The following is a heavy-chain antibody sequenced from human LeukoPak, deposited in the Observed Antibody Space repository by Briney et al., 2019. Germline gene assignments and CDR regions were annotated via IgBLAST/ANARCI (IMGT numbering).Heavy chain of an antibody. D-gene: IGHD3-10*01. V-gene: IGHV3-30-3*01. CDR2: ISHDGSDK. Sequence: GGSLRLSCAASGFTFSRHNIHWVRQAPGKGLEWVALISHDGSDKYYADSVKGRFTISRDNSKNMLYLLMNSLSAEDTAVYYCARDFSGSYCIDYWGQGTLVTVSS. CDR3: ARDFSGSYCIDY. J-gene: IGHJ4*02. CDR1: GFTFSRHN.